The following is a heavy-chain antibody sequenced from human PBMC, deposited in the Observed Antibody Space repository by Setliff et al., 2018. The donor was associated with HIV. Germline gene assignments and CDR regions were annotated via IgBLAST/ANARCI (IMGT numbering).Heavy chain of an antibody. V-gene: IGHV4-59*11. J-gene: IGHJ4*02. CDR3: ARGGTTVPNYFDY. CDR2: VYYSGST. D-gene: IGHD4-17*01. CDR1: GGSISSHY. Sequence: PSETLSLTCTVSGGSISSHYWSWIRQPPGMGLEWIGYVYYSGSTKYNPSLKSRVTISVDTSKNQFSGKLTSVTPADTALYYCARGGTTVPNYFDYWGQGTLVTVSS.